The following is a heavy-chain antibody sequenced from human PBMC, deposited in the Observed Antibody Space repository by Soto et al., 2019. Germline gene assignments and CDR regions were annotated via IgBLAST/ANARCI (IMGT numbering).Heavy chain of an antibody. D-gene: IGHD6-6*01. Sequence: QVQLVESGGGVVQPGRSLRLSCAASGFTFSSYGMHWVRQAPGKGLEWVAVIWYDGSNKYYADSVKGRFTISRDNSQNTLYLKKNNRRADDTTVYYCARDYPVVPQRVIDSWRQRTLVTVSS. J-gene: IGHJ4*02. CDR2: IWYDGSNK. CDR3: ARDYPVVPQRVIDS. V-gene: IGHV3-33*01. CDR1: GFTFSSYG.